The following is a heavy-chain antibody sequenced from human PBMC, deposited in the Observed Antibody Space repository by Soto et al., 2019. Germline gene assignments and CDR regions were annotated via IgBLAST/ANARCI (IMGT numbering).Heavy chain of an antibody. Sequence: PGGSLRLSCAASGFTFSSYGMHWVRQAPGKGLEWVAVVSYDGSNKYYADSVKGRFTISRDNSKNTLYLQMNSLRAEDTAVYYCAKDPLGPPASSYGPFDYWGQGTLVTVS. CDR2: VSYDGSNK. V-gene: IGHV3-30*18. D-gene: IGHD4-17*01. CDR1: GFTFSSYG. J-gene: IGHJ4*02. CDR3: AKDPLGPPASSYGPFDY.